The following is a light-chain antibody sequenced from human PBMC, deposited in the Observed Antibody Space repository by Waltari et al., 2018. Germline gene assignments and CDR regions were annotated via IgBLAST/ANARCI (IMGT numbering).Light chain of an antibody. V-gene: IGLV2-14*01. CDR3: SAYAGNDLVI. CDR1: SSDVGSSNY. CDR2: EVS. Sequence: QSALTQPASVSGSPGQSITISCTGPSSDVGSSNYVSWYQQPPGKAPKLMIYEVSNRPSGLSDRFSGSKSGNTASLTISELQAEDEADYYCSAYAGNDLVIFGGGTKLTVL. J-gene: IGLJ2*01.